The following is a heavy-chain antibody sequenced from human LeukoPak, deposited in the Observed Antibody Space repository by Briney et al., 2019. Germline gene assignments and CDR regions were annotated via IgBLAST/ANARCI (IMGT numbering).Heavy chain of an antibody. CDR1: GYTFTGYY. CDR2: INPNSGGT. V-gene: IGHV1-2*02. J-gene: IGHJ4*02. Sequence: ASVKVSCKASGYTFTGYYMHWVRQAPGQGVEWMGWINPNSGGTNYAQKFQGRVTITADKSTSTAYMELSSLRSEDTAVYYCARGGGPLRFLEWPRRRHYFDYWGQGTLVTVSS. D-gene: IGHD3-3*01. CDR3: ARGGGPLRFLEWPRRRHYFDY.